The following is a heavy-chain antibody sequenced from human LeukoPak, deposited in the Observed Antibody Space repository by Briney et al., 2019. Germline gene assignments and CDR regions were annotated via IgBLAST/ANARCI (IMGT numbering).Heavy chain of an antibody. J-gene: IGHJ4*02. CDR3: ARGPGEGGSSGYYFGKPEDPAEYYFDY. CDR1: GYTFTGNY. CDR2: ISPSGGST. V-gene: IGHV1-46*01. D-gene: IGHD3-22*01. Sequence: ASVKVSCKAFGYTFTGNYMHWVRQAPGQGPEWMGVISPSGGSTTYAQKFQGRVTLTRDMSTSTDYLELSSLRSEDTAVYYCARGPGEGGSSGYYFGKPEDPAEYYFDYWGQGTLVTVSS.